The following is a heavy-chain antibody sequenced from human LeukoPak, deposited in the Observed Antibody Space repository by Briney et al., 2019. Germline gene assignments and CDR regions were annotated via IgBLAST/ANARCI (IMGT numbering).Heavy chain of an antibody. J-gene: IGHJ4*02. CDR3: AGGRSFGVFRY. Sequence: PSETLSLTCAVYGGSFSGYYWSWIRQPPGKGLEWIGEINHSGSTNYNPSLKSRVTISVDTSKNQFSLKLSSVTAADTAVHYCAGGRSFGVFRYWGQGTLVTVSS. D-gene: IGHD3-3*01. CDR1: GGSFSGYY. V-gene: IGHV4-34*01. CDR2: INHSGST.